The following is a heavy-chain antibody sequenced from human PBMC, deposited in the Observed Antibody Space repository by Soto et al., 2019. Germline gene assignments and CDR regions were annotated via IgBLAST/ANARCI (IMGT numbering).Heavy chain of an antibody. J-gene: IGHJ6*01. V-gene: IGHV1-18*01. D-gene: IGHD5-18*01. CDR2: ISGYNGNT. CDR3: ARDKGYGFGWSASSRRDF. CDR1: GYTFSNFG. Sequence: QVQLVQSGAEVMTPGASVKVSCKASGYTFSNFGLSWVRQAPGQGLEWMGWISGYNGNTNSAERFQGRVTMTTDTYTSTAYMKVRSLTSHDTAGYYFARDKGYGFGWSASSRRDFWGQGTTVTVSS.